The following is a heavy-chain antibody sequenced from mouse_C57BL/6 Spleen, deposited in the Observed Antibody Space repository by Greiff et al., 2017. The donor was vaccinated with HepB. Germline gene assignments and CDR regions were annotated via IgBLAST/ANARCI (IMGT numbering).Heavy chain of an antibody. CDR1: GFTFSDYG. CDR3: AREKFMGGMDY. CDR2: ISSGSGTI. J-gene: IGHJ4*01. V-gene: IGHV5-17*01. Sequence: EVKLMESGGGLVKPGGSLKLSCAASGFTFSDYGMHWVRQAPEKGLEWVAYISSGSGTIYYADTVKGRFTISRDNAKNTLFLQMTSLRSEDTAMYYCAREKFMGGMDYWGQGTSVTVSS. D-gene: IGHD1-1*01.